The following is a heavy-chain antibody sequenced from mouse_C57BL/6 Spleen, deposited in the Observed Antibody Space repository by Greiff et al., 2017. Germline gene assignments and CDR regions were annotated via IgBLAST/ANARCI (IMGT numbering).Heavy chain of an antibody. V-gene: IGHV5-9-1*02. D-gene: IGHD2-4*01. Sequence: EVMLVESGEGLVKPGGSLKLSCAASGFTFSSYAMSWVRQTPEKRLEWVAYISSGGDYIYYADTVKGRFTISRDNARNTLYLQMSSLKSEDTAMYYCTRDSDYDPYFDYWGQGTTRTVSS. J-gene: IGHJ2*01. CDR2: ISSGGDYI. CDR3: TRDSDYDPYFDY. CDR1: GFTFSSYA.